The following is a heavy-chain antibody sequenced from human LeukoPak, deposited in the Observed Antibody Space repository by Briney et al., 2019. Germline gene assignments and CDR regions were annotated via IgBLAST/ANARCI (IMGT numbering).Heavy chain of an antibody. CDR1: GYTLTELS. V-gene: IGHV1-24*01. CDR3: ATVVTAPYYYYCMDV. D-gene: IGHD2-21*02. J-gene: IGHJ6*03. CDR2: FDPEDGET. Sequence: ASVKVSCKVSGYTLTELSMHWVRQAPGKGLEWMGGFDPEDGETIYAQKFQGRVTMTEDTSTDTAYMELSSLRSEDTAVYYCATVVTAPYYYYCMDVWGKGTTVTVSS.